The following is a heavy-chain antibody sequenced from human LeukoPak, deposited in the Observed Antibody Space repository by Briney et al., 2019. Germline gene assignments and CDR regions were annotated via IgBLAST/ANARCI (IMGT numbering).Heavy chain of an antibody. V-gene: IGHV1-69*05. CDR2: IIPIFGTA. J-gene: IGHJ6*03. Sequence: SVKVSCKXSGGTFSSYAISWVRQAPGQGLEWMGGIIPIFGTANYPQKFQGRVTITTDESTSTAYMELSSLRSEDTAVYYCAISAADFLSGYYSYYYYYMDVWGKGTTVTVSS. D-gene: IGHD3-3*01. CDR1: GGTFSSYA. CDR3: AISAADFLSGYYSYYYYYMDV.